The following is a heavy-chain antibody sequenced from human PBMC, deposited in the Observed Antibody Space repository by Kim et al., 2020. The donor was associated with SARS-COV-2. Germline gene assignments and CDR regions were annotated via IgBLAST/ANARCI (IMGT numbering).Heavy chain of an antibody. Sequence: GGSLRLSCAASGFTFSSYSMNWVRQAPGKGLEWVSSISSSSSYIYYADSVKGRFTISRDNAKNSLYLQMNSLRAEDTAVYYCGGGGSSWQLYYYYGMDVWGQGTTVTVSS. CDR2: ISSSSSYI. CDR1: GFTFSSYS. V-gene: IGHV3-21*01. CDR3: GGGGSSWQLYYYYGMDV. J-gene: IGHJ6*02. D-gene: IGHD6-13*01.